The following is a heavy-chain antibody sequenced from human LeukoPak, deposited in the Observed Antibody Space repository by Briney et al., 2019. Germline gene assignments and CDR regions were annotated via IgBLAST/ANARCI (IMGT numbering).Heavy chain of an antibody. J-gene: IGHJ4*02. Sequence: PGGSLRLSCAASGFTFSSYEMNWVRQAPGKGLEWVSSFSSSSSYINYADSVRGRLTISRDNAKNSLFLQMNTLRGEDTAVYYCARCTTGKTFGSLREIKKSREIDYWGQGTLVTVSS. CDR1: GFTFSSYE. CDR3: ARCTTGKTFGSLREIKKSREIDY. CDR2: FSSSSSYI. V-gene: IGHV3-21*01. D-gene: IGHD1-1*01.